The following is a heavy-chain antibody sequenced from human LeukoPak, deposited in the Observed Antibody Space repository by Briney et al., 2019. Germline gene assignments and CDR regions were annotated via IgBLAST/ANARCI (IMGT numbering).Heavy chain of an antibody. J-gene: IGHJ4*02. CDR3: AKRKYPGIAVAGNFDY. CDR2: ISGSGGST. CDR1: GFTFSSYA. Sequence: GGSLRLSCAASGFTFSSYAMSWVRQAPGKGLEWVSAISGSGGSTYYADSVKGRFTISRDNSKSTLYLQMNSLRAEDTAVYYCAKRKYPGIAVAGNFDYWGQGTLVTVSS. V-gene: IGHV3-23*01. D-gene: IGHD6-19*01.